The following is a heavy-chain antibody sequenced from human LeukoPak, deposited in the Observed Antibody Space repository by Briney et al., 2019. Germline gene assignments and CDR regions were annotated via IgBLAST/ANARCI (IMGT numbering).Heavy chain of an antibody. J-gene: IGHJ4*02. CDR3: ARVVAATRIDY. D-gene: IGHD2-15*01. Sequence: ASEKVSGKVSGYILSASSMHSGREAPGQELEWMGGFDPVVVETIYAQKFQGRVTMTRDTSTSTAYMELSRLTSDDTAIYYCARVVAATRIDYWGQGTLVTVSS. V-gene: IGHV1-24*01. CDR2: FDPVVVET. CDR1: GYILSASS.